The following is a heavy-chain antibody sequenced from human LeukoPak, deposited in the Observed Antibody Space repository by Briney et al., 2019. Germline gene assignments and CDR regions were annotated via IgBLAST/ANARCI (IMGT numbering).Heavy chain of an antibody. V-gene: IGHV3-7*01. J-gene: IGHJ3*02. CDR3: ARDDNTAGGDI. CDR2: IKTDGSEK. CDR1: GFTFSNYW. D-gene: IGHD3-16*01. Sequence: GGSLRLSCEGSGFTFSNYWMGWVRQAPGKGLQWVANIKTDGSEKYYVDSVKGRFTISRDNAKNSLYLQMNSLRAEDTAVYYCARDDNTAGGDIWGQGTMVTVSS.